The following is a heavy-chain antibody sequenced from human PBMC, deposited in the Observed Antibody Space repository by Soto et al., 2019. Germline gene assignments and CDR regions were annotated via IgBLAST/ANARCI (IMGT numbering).Heavy chain of an antibody. D-gene: IGHD5-18*01. CDR3: ARGREISFGYNWFDP. Sequence: QVQLVQSGAEVRKPGASVKLSCQTSGNPFNSYHMHWVRQAPGQGLEWMGVINPTEGRTRYSQKFQDRVTMTRDTSTSIVYMELSSLRSEDTAMYFCARGREISFGYNWFDPWGQGTRVTVSS. J-gene: IGHJ5*02. CDR2: INPTEGRT. V-gene: IGHV1-46*02. CDR1: GNPFNSYH.